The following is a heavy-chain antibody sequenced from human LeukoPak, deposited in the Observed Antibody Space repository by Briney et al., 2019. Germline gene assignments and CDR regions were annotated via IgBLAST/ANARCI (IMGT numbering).Heavy chain of an antibody. D-gene: IGHD3-10*01. J-gene: IGHJ5*02. V-gene: IGHV1-8*01. CDR2: MNHNSGKT. CDR3: ARGFGEAYYYGSGSP. Sequence: ASVKVSCKASGYTFTSYDINWVRQATGQGLEWMGWMNHNSGKTGYAQKFKGRVTMTRNTSISKDYMELSSLRSEDTAVYYCARGFGEAYYYGSGSPWGQGTXLT. CDR1: GYTFTSYD.